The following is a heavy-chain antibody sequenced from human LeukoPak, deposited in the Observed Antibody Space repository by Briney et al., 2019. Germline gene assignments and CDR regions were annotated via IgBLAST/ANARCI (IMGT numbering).Heavy chain of an antibody. CDR3: ARDLGGSYCLDY. CDR2: ISYDGSNK. D-gene: IGHD3-10*01. J-gene: IGHJ4*02. Sequence: PGGSLRLSCAASGFTFSSYAMHWVRQAPGKGLEWVAVISYDGSNKYYADSVKGRFTISRDNSKNTLYLQMNSLRAEDTAVYYCARDLGGSYCLDYWGQGTLVTVSS. CDR1: GFTFSSYA. V-gene: IGHV3-30-3*01.